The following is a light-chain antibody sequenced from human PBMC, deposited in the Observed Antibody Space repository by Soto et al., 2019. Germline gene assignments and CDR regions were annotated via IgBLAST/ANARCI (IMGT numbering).Light chain of an antibody. V-gene: IGKV3-11*01. CDR3: QERSNWPPGVT. CDR1: QSVSRY. Sequence: EIVLTQSPGTLSLSPGKRATLSCRASQSVSRYLAWYQQKPGQAPRLLIYDASNRATGIPARFSGSGSGTDFTLTISSLEPEDFAVYYCQERSNWPPGVTFGGGTKLEIK. CDR2: DAS. J-gene: IGKJ4*01.